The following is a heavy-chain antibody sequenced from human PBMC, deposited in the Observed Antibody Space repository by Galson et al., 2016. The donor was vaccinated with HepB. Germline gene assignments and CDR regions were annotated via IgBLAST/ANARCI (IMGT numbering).Heavy chain of an antibody. CDR3: TTTIGSTIRQNVH. CDR1: GFPFSYYS. D-gene: IGHD5/OR15-5a*01. CDR2: ISRGSDYI. Sequence: SLRLSCAVSGFPFSYYSMNWVRQAPGKGLEWVTSISRGSDYIFYGDSLKGRFTVSRDNAKNSLYLQTDSLRVEDTATYYCTTTIGSTIRQNVHWGQGILVTVSS. J-gene: IGHJ4*02. V-gene: IGHV3-21*01.